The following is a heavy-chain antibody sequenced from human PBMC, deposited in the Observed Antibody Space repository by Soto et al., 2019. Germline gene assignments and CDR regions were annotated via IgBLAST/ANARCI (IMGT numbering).Heavy chain of an antibody. CDR2: IRSKANSYAT. CDR1: GFTFSGSA. V-gene: IGHV3-73*02. Sequence: EVQLVESGGALVQPGGSLKLSCAASGFTFSGSAMHWVRQASGKGLEWVGRIRSKANSYATAYAASVKGRFTISRDDSKNTAYLQMNSLKTEDTAVYYCTSSALIDYYYYYGMDVWGQGTTVTVSS. CDR3: TSSALIDYYYYYGMDV. J-gene: IGHJ6*02. D-gene: IGHD3-22*01.